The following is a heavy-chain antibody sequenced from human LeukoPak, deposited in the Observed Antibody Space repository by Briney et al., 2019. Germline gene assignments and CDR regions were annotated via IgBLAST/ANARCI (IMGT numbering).Heavy chain of an antibody. CDR1: GYSFTSYW. CDR3: ARQAAAGTVPYYYYYMDV. D-gene: IGHD6-13*01. J-gene: IGHJ6*03. V-gene: IGHV5-51*01. CDR2: IYPGDSDT. Sequence: GESLKISCKGSGYSFTSYWIGWVRQMPGKGLERMGIIYPGDSDTRYSPSFQGQVTISADKSISTAYLQWSSLKASDTAMYYCARQAAAGTVPYYYYYMDVWGKGTTVTVSS.